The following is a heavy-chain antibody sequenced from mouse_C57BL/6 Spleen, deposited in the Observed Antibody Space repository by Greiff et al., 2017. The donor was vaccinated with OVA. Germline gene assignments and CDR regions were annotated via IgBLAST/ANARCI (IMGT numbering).Heavy chain of an antibody. CDR2: INPNNGGT. Sequence: EVQLQQSGPELVKPGASVKISCKASGYTFTDYYMNWVKQSHGKSLEWIGDINPNNGGTSYNQKFKGKATLTVDKSSSTAYMELRSLTSEDSAVYYCASQYYYAMDYWGQGTSVTVSS. J-gene: IGHJ4*01. CDR3: ASQYYYAMDY. CDR1: GYTFTDYY. V-gene: IGHV1-26*01.